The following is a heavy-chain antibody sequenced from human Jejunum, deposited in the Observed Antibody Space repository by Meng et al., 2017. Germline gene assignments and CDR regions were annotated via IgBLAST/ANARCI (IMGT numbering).Heavy chain of an antibody. CDR3: ARAAVGWYNWFDP. J-gene: IGHJ5*02. Sequence: VAVVKSGAEVEKPGAAVQVTCRSSGYRFNAYYLHWVRQAPGQGLGWMGRINPNSGGTNYAQNFQGRVTMTRDTSISTVYMELRRLTSDDTAVYYCARAAVGWYNWFDPWGQGTLVTVSS. CDR1: GYRFNAYY. D-gene: IGHD6-19*01. CDR2: INPNSGGT. V-gene: IGHV1-2*06.